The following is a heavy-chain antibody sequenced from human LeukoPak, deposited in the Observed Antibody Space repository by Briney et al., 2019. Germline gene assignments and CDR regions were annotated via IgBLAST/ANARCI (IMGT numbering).Heavy chain of an antibody. J-gene: IGHJ6*02. CDR2: ISGSDGST. CDR1: GFTFSNYA. CDR3: ARGYYYYGMDV. V-gene: IGHV3-23*01. Sequence: GGSLRLSCAASGFTFSNYALSWVRQAPGKGLEWVSAISGSDGSTYYADSVKGRFTISRDNSKNTLYLQMNSLRAEDTAVYYCARGYYYYGMDVWGQGTTVTVSS.